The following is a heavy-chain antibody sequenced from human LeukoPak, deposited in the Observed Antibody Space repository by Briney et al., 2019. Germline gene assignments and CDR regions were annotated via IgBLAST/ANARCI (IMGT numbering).Heavy chain of an antibody. CDR1: GFTFSSYG. CDR3: ARDLLGVWGSYRPFDY. V-gene: IGHV3-7*01. CDR2: IKQDGSEK. Sequence: PGGSLRLSCAASGFTFSSYGMSWVRQAPGKGLEWVANIKQDGSEKYYVDSVKGRFTISRDNAKNSLYLQMNSLRAEDTAVYYCARDLLGVWGSYRPFDYWGQGTLVTVSS. J-gene: IGHJ4*02. D-gene: IGHD3-16*02.